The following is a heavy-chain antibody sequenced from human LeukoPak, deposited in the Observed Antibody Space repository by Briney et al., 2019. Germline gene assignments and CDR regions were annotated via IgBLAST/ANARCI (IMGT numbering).Heavy chain of an antibody. CDR1: GFTFSSYS. CDR3: ARLTMVNWLFDY. J-gene: IGHJ4*02. D-gene: IGHD4/OR15-4a*01. Sequence: GGSLRLSCAASGFTFSSYSMNWVRQAPGKGLEWVSSISSSSSYIYYADSVKGRFTISRGNAENSLYLQMNSLRAEDTAVYYCARLTMVNWLFDYWGQGTLVTVSS. V-gene: IGHV3-21*01. CDR2: ISSSSSYI.